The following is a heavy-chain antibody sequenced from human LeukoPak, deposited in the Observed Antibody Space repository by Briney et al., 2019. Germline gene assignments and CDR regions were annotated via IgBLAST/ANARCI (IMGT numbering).Heavy chain of an antibody. CDR3: AKDDDWGRYKH. J-gene: IGHJ1*01. V-gene: IGHV3-23*01. CDR1: GFTFSSYS. D-gene: IGHD3-16*01. Sequence: GGSLRLSCAASGFTFSSYSMNWVRQAPGKGLEWVSGISPSGAITYYTDSVKGRFTISRDNSKNTQSLQMNSVRAEDTAVYYCAKDDDWGRYKHWGQGTLVTVSS. CDR2: ISPSGAIT.